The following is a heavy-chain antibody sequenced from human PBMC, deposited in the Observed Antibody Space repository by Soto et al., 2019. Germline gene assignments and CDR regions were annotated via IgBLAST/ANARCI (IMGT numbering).Heavy chain of an antibody. CDR3: AREAVARDRSGQLDY. Sequence: SETLSLTCAVYGGSFSGYYWSWIRQPPGKGLEWIGEINHSGSTNYNPSLRSRVTISVDTSKNQYSLKLSSVTAADTAVYYCAREAVARDRSGQLDYWGQGTLVTVSS. J-gene: IGHJ4*02. D-gene: IGHD3-22*01. CDR1: GGSFSGYY. V-gene: IGHV4-34*01. CDR2: INHSGST.